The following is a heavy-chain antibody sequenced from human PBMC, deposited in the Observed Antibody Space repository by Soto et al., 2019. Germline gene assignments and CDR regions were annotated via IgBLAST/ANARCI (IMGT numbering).Heavy chain of an antibody. CDR2: ISASGGST. V-gene: IGHV3-23*01. CDR3: ARVAYYYDRSGYSF. Sequence: PGGSLRLSCAASGFTFSTYAMTWVRQAPGKGLECVSVISASGGSTYYADSVKGRFTISRDNSKNTLYLQMNSLRAEDTAVYYCARVAYYYDRSGYSFWGQGTLVPVSS. CDR1: GFTFSTYA. D-gene: IGHD3-22*01. J-gene: IGHJ4*02.